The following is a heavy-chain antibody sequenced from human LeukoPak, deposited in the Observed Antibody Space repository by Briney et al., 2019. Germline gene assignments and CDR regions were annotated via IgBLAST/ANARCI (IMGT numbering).Heavy chain of an antibody. CDR1: GGSISTYY. CDR2: IYHSGST. CDR3: ARDGYSGSDAL. V-gene: IGHV4-59*01. D-gene: IGHD5-12*01. J-gene: IGHJ4*02. Sequence: PSETLSLTCTVSGGSISTYYWSWIRQPPGKGLEWIGYIYHSGSTKYNPSLKSRVTISVDTSQNQFSPKLSSVTAADTAVYYCARDGYSGSDALWGQGTLVIVSS.